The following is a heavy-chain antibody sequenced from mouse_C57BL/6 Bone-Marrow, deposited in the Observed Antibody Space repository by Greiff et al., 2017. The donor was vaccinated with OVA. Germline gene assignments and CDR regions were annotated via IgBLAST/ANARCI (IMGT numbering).Heavy chain of an antibody. J-gene: IGHJ3*01. CDR2: IYPRSGNT. D-gene: IGHD1-1*01. V-gene: IGHV1-81*01. CDR1: GYTFTSYG. CDR3: ARDCPYYGSSSWFAY. Sequence: QVQLQQSGAELARPGASVKLSCKASGYTFTSYGISWVKQRTGQGLEWIGEIYPRSGNTYYNEKFKGKATLTAAKSSSKAYMELRSLTSEDSAFYFCARDCPYYGSSSWFAYWGQGTLVTVSA.